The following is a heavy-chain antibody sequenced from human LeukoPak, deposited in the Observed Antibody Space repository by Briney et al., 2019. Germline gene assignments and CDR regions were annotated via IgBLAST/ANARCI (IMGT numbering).Heavy chain of an antibody. CDR1: GFTVTTNH. J-gene: IGHJ4*02. V-gene: IGHV3-53*01. CDR3: ATRVTAGN. CDR2: IYSGGTR. Sequence: GGSLRLSCAASGFTVTTNHMSWVRQAPGKGLEWVSVIYSGGTRNYADSVKGRFTISRDNSKNTLFLQMNSLRVEDTAVYYCATRVTAGNWGQGTLVTVSS. D-gene: IGHD2-2*01.